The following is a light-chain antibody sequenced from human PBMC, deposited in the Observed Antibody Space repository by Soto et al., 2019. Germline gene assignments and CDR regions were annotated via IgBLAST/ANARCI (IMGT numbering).Light chain of an antibody. J-gene: IGKJ1*01. V-gene: IGKV3-20*01. CDR2: VAS. Sequence: EIVLTQSPGTLSLSPGDEATLSCRASRSVNSGYLAWYQQKPGRAPRLVISVASGRATGIPDRFSASGSGTDFTLTISRLEAEDFAVYYCQQYGRSPRTFGQGTKVEIK. CDR1: RSVNSGY. CDR3: QQYGRSPRT.